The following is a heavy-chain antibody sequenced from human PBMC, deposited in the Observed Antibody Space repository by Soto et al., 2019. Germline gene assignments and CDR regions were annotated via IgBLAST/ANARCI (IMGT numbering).Heavy chain of an antibody. V-gene: IGHV1-3*01. D-gene: IGHD2-15*01. J-gene: IGHJ4*02. CDR3: ARGPGGPDGPGDY. CDR2: INAGNGNT. CDR1: GNTVPNYA. Sequence: ASVKVSCKASGNTVPNYAIHWVRQAPGQRLEWMGWINAGNGNTKYSQKFQGRVTITRDTSASTAYMELSSLRSEDTAVYYCARGPGGPDGPGDYWGQGTLVTVSS.